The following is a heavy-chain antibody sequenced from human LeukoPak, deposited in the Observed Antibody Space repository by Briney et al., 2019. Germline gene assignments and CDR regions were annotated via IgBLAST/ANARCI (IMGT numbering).Heavy chain of an antibody. CDR3: ARERVADSSGYYYGRNAFDI. CDR2: INPSGGST. V-gene: IGHV1-46*01. Sequence: ASVKVSCKASGYTFTSYYMHWVRQAPGQGLEWMGLINPSGGSTSYAQKFQGRVTMTRDTSTSTVYMELSSLRSEDTADYYCARERVADSSGYYYGRNAFDIWGQGTMVTVSS. D-gene: IGHD3-22*01. J-gene: IGHJ3*02. CDR1: GYTFTSYY.